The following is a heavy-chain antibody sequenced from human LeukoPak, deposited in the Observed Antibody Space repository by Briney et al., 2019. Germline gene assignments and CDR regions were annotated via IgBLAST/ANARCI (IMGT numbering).Heavy chain of an antibody. CDR2: INPNSGGT. D-gene: IGHD2-2*02. CDR1: GYTFTGYY. CDR3: AIVDIVVVPAAIWDWYFEL. Sequence: ASVKVSCKASGYTFTGYYMHWVRQAPGQGLEWMGWINPNSGGTNYAQKFQGRVTMTRDTSISTAYMELSRLRSDATAVYYCAIVDIVVVPAAIWDWYFELWGRGTLVTVSS. J-gene: IGHJ2*01. V-gene: IGHV1-2*02.